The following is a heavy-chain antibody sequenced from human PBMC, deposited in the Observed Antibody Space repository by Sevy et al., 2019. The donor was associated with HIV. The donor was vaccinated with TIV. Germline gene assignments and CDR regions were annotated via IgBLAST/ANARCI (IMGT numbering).Heavy chain of an antibody. CDR1: GFTFSNAW. Sequence: GGSLRLSCAALGFTFSNAWMSWVRQAPGKGLEWVGSIKRKTDGGTTDYAAPVKCRLTISRDESKNTLYLQMNSLETEDTAVYYSTTDALSYYYDSSGYYYDDYWGQGTLVTVSS. CDR2: IKRKTDGGTT. V-gene: IGHV3-15*01. J-gene: IGHJ4*02. D-gene: IGHD3-22*01. CDR3: TTDALSYYYDSSGYYYDDY.